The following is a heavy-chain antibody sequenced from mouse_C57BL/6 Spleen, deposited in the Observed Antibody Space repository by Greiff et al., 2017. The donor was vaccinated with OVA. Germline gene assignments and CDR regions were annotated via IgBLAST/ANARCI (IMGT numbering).Heavy chain of an antibody. CDR1: GYAFSSSW. CDR2: IYPGDGDT. CDR3: ARYIRGYAMDY. J-gene: IGHJ4*01. D-gene: IGHD1-3*01. V-gene: IGHV1-82*01. Sequence: VQLVESGPELVKPGASVKISCKASGYAFSSSWMNWVKQRPGKGLEWIGRIYPGDGDTNYNGKFKGKATLTADKSSSTAYMQLSSLTSEDSAVYFCARYIRGYAMDYWGQGTSVTVSS.